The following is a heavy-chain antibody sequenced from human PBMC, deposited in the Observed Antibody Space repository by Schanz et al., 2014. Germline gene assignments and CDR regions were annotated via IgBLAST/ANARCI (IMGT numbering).Heavy chain of an antibody. D-gene: IGHD3-9*01. CDR3: ARGSRFYDVLTGYYKGGWFDP. Sequence: QVQLQQWGAGLLKPSETLSLTCAVYGGSFSGYYWSWIRQPPGKGLEWIGESDHSGSTNYNASLKIRVTISLATPKKQFSLKLSSVTAADTAVYYCARGSRFYDVLTGYYKGGWFDPWGQGTLVTVSS. CDR1: GGSFSGYY. J-gene: IGHJ5*02. V-gene: IGHV4-34*01. CDR2: SDHSGST.